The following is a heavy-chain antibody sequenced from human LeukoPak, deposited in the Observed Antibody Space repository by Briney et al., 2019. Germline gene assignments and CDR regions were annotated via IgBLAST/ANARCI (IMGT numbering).Heavy chain of an antibody. J-gene: IGHJ4*02. V-gene: IGHV3-23*01. Sequence: GGSLRLSCAASGFTFSSYAMSWVRQAPGKGLEWVSGISGSGGTTYYADSVKGRFTIYRDNSKNTLYLPMNSLTAEDTAIYYCAKPTYGPGSFLIDFWGPGTLVTVSS. CDR2: ISGSGGTT. D-gene: IGHD3-10*01. CDR1: GFTFSSYA. CDR3: AKPTYGPGSFLIDF.